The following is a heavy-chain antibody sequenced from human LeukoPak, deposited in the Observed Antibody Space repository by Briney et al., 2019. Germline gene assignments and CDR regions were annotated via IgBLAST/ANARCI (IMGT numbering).Heavy chain of an antibody. CDR1: GFTFSSYA. CDR3: AKRVNSGSYSFDY. Sequence: PTGGSLRLSCAASGFTFSSYAMSWVRQAPGKGLEWVSAISGSGGSTYYADSVKGRFTISRDNSKNTLYQQMNSLRAEDTAVYYCAKRVNSGSYSFDYWGQGTLVTVSS. V-gene: IGHV3-23*01. CDR2: ISGSGGST. J-gene: IGHJ4*02. D-gene: IGHD1-26*01.